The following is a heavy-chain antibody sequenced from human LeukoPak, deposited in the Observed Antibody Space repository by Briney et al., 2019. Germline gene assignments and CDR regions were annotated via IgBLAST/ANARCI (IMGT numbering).Heavy chain of an antibody. Sequence: KPSETLSLTCTVSGGSISSGDYYWSWIRQPPGKGLEWIGEINHSGSTNYNPSLKSRVTISVDTSKNQFSLKLSSVTAADTAVYYCARGFSRITMIVVVITGGFDYWGQGTLVTVSS. D-gene: IGHD3-22*01. CDR1: GGSISSGDYY. V-gene: IGHV4-39*07. CDR3: ARGFSRITMIVVVITGGFDY. CDR2: INHSGST. J-gene: IGHJ4*02.